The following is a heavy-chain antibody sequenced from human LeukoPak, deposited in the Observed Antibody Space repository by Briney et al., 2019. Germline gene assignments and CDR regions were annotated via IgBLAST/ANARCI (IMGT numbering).Heavy chain of an antibody. V-gene: IGHV4-59*08. CDR2: IYYSGST. Sequence: PSETLSLTCTVSGGSISSYYWSWIRQPPGKGLEWIGYIYYSGSTNHNPSLKSRVTISVDTSKNQFSLKLSSVTAADTAVYYCARHTLGYCSSTSCYLWGQGTLVTVSS. D-gene: IGHD2-2*01. CDR3: ARHTLGYCSSTSCYL. CDR1: GGSISSYY. J-gene: IGHJ4*02.